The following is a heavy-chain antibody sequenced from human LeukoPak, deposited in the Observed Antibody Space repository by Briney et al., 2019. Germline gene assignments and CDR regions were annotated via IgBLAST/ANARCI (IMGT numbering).Heavy chain of an antibody. CDR3: ASDEEFSWFFY. V-gene: IGHV4-39*07. D-gene: IGHD3-10*01. Sequence: PSETLSLTCTVSGGSISSSSYYWGWIRQPPGKGLEWIGSIYYSGSTYYNPSLKSRVTISVAKNQLSLELTSVTAADTALYYCASDEEFSWFFYWGQGTLVTVSS. CDR1: GGSISSSSYY. J-gene: IGHJ4*02. CDR2: IYYSGST.